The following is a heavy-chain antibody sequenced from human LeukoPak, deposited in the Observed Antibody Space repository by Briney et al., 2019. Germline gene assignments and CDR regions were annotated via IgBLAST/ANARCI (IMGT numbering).Heavy chain of an antibody. Sequence: ASVKVSCKASGYTFTSYGISWVRQAPGQGLEWMGWISAYNGNTNYAQKLQGRVTMTTDTSTSTAYMELRSLRSEDTAVYYCARPRDGYNFNYFDYWGQGTLVTVSS. CDR2: ISAYNGNT. CDR3: ARPRDGYNFNYFDY. V-gene: IGHV1-18*01. CDR1: GYTFTSYG. D-gene: IGHD5-24*01. J-gene: IGHJ4*02.